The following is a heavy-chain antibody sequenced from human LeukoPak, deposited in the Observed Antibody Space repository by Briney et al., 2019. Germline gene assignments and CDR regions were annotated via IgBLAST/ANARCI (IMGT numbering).Heavy chain of an antibody. CDR3: AKAGYSSSWYLGA. CDR1: GFTFDDYA. CDR2: ISWNSGSI. V-gene: IGHV3-9*01. Sequence: GGSLRLSCAASGFTFDDYAMHWVRQAPGKGLEWVSGISWNSGSIGYADSVKGRFTISRDNAKNSLYLQMNSLRAEDTALYYCAKAGYSSSWYLGAWGQGTLVTVSS. J-gene: IGHJ5*02. D-gene: IGHD6-13*01.